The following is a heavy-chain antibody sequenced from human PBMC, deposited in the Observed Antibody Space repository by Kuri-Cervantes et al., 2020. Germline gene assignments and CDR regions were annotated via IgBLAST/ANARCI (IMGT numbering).Heavy chain of an antibody. J-gene: IGHJ6*02. CDR1: GYTFTSYG. V-gene: IGHV1-18*01. D-gene: IGHD6-13*01. CDR2: ISAYNGNT. CDR3: ARGYSSSWYGWDYSMDV. Sequence: ASVKVSCKASGYTFTSYGISWVRQAPGQGLEWMGWISAYNGNTNYAQKLQGRVTMTTDTSTSTAYMELRSLRSDDTAVYYCARGYSSSWYGWDYSMDVWGQGTTVTVSS.